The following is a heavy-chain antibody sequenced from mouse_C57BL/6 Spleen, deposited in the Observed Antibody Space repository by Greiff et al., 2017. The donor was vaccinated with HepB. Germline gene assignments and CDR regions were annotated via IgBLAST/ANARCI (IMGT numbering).Heavy chain of an antibody. CDR1: GFTFSSYG. Sequence: EVKLMESGGELVKPGGSLKLSCAASGFTFSSYGMSWVRQTPDKRLEWVATISSGGSYTYYPDSVKGRFTISRDNAKNTLYLQMSSLKSEDTALDDCARHGDYGNYSAWFAYWGQGTLVTVSA. CDR3: ARHGDYGNYSAWFAY. J-gene: IGHJ3*01. D-gene: IGHD2-1*01. V-gene: IGHV5-6*01. CDR2: ISSGGSYT.